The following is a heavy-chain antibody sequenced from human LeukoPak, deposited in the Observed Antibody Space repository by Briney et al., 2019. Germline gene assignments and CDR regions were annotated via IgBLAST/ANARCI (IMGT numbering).Heavy chain of an antibody. CDR3: ARDFYTGMFDY. CDR2: IWYDGSNI. V-gene: IGHV3-33*01. CDR1: GFTFSSYG. D-gene: IGHD3-10*02. Sequence: PGGSLRLSCAASGFTFSSYGFHWVRQAPGKGLEWVAVIWYDGSNIHYAESVKDRFTISRDNSRDTLYLHMNSLRPEDTAVYYCARDFYTGMFDYWGQGTLVTVSS. J-gene: IGHJ4*02.